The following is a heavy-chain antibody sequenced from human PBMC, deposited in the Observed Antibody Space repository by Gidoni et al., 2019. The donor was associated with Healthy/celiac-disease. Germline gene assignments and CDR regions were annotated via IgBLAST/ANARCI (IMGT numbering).Heavy chain of an antibody. CDR3: ATSIVSPLRGYLNA. Sequence: QLQLQESGPGLVKPSETLSLTCTVSGGSISSSSYYWGWIRQPPGKGLEWIGSIYYSGSTYYNPSLKSRVTISVDTSKNQFSLKLSSVTAADTAVYYCATSIVSPLRGYLNAWGQGTLVTVSS. D-gene: IGHD3-22*01. CDR1: GGSISSSSYY. CDR2: IYYSGST. J-gene: IGHJ4*02. V-gene: IGHV4-39*01.